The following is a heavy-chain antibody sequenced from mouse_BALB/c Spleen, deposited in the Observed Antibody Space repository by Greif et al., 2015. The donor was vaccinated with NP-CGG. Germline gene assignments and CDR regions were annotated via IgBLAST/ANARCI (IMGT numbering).Heavy chain of an antibody. CDR3: ARTATDYAMDY. Sequence: VQGVESGAELVKPGASVKLSCKASGYTFTSYDINWVRQRPEQGLEWIGWISPGDGSTKYNEKFKGKATLTTDKSSSTAYMQLSRLTSEDSAVYFCARTATDYAMDYWGQGTSVTVSS. J-gene: IGHJ4*01. V-gene: IGHV1-85*01. CDR2: ISPGDGST. D-gene: IGHD1-2*01. CDR1: GYTFTSYD.